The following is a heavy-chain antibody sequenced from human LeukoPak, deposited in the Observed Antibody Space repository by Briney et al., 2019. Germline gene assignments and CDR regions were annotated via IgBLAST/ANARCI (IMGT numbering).Heavy chain of an antibody. Sequence: GGSLRLSCAASGFTFRSHAMSWVRQAPGKGLAWVSTISGGGDNTDYADSVKGRFTLSRDSSKNTMTLHMNSLRVEDTAVYYCAREGLGAAAGTFDYWGQGTLVTVSS. J-gene: IGHJ4*02. CDR3: AREGLGAAAGTFDY. V-gene: IGHV3-23*01. CDR2: ISGGGDNT. D-gene: IGHD6-13*01. CDR1: GFTFRSHA.